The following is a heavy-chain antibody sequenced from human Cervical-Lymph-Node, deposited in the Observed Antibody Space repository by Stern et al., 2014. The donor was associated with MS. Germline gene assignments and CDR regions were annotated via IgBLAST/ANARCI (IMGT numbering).Heavy chain of an antibody. CDR1: GFTVSRDY. J-gene: IGHJ4*02. V-gene: IGHV3-53*01. CDR2: IRNVGSP. D-gene: IGHD1-1*01. CDR3: AKDTSSPERSDW. Sequence: EVQLVESGGGVIQPGGSLRLSCTASGFTVSRDYMTWVRQAPGKGLEWVSLIRNVGSPFYTDSVKSRYTISRDDSKNTVYHHMTSLRAENTAMYYCAKDTSSPERSDWWGQGTLVTVSS.